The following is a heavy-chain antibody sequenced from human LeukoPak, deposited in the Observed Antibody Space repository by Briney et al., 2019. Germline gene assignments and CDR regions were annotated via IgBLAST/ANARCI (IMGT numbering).Heavy chain of an antibody. D-gene: IGHD4-17*01. CDR3: AAGMIGDYAFGYYYYGMDV. CDR2: IYYSGNT. CDR1: GGSISSSSYY. V-gene: IGHV4-39*07. J-gene: IGHJ6*02. Sequence: SETLSLTCTVSGGSISSSSYYWGWIRQPPGKGLEWIGTIYYSGNTYYNPSLKSRVTISVDTSKNQFSLKLSSVTAADTAVYYCAAGMIGDYAFGYYYYGMDVWGQGTTVTVSS.